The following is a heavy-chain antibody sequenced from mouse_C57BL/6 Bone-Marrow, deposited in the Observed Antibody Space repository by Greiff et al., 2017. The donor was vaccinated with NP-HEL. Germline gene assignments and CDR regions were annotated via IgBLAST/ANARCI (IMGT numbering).Heavy chain of an antibody. D-gene: IGHD2-2*01. CDR1: GYTFTSYD. CDR3: ARYPFYGYDWYFDV. J-gene: IGHJ1*03. CDR2: IYPRDGST. V-gene: IGHV1-85*01. Sequence: VKLQESGPELVKPGASVKLSCKASGYTFTSYDINWVKQRPGQGLEWIGWIYPRDGSTKYNEKFKGKATLTVDTSSSTAYMELHSLTSEDSAVYFCARYPFYGYDWYFDVWGTGTTVTVSS.